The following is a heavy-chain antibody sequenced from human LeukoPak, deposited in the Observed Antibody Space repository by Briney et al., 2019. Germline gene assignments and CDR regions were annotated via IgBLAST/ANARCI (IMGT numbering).Heavy chain of an antibody. CDR3: AKGRTYDYGDYVDY. D-gene: IGHD4-17*01. Sequence: GGSLRLSCAASGFTFDDYAMHWVRQAPGKGLEWVSLISWDGGSTYYADSVKGRFTISRDNSKNSLYLQMNSLRAEDTALYYCAKGRTYDYGDYVDYWGQGTLVTVSS. V-gene: IGHV3-43D*03. CDR2: ISWDGGST. CDR1: GFTFDDYA. J-gene: IGHJ4*02.